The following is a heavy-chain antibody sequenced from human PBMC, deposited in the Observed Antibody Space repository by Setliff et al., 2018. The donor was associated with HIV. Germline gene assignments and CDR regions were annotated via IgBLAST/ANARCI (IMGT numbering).Heavy chain of an antibody. CDR1: GFIFSKYS. CDR2: LRPSGNT. J-gene: IGHJ6*03. CDR3: ARHGAFYYYYYMDV. Sequence: NPGGSLRLSCAASGFIFSKYSLSWVRQPPGKGLEWIGSLRPSGNTYYNPSLKSRVTISVDTSKNQFSLNLSSVTAANTAVYYCARHGAFYYYYYMDVWGKGTTVTV. V-gene: IGHV4-39*01.